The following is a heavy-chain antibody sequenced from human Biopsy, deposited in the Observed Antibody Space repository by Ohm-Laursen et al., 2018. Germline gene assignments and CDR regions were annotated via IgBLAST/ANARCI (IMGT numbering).Heavy chain of an antibody. V-gene: IGHV4-31*01. CDR1: GRSIGGGEYY. Sequence: SQTLSLTCTVSGRSIGGGEYYWNWIRQHPGKGLEWIGFISYSGTTFYNPSLESLLTISIDTSKNHFSLNLRSVTAADTAVYYCARGVPHYDGSGFPLAGYWYFDLWGRGTLVTVSS. D-gene: IGHD3-22*01. CDR3: ARGVPHYDGSGFPLAGYWYFDL. CDR2: ISYSGTT. J-gene: IGHJ2*01.